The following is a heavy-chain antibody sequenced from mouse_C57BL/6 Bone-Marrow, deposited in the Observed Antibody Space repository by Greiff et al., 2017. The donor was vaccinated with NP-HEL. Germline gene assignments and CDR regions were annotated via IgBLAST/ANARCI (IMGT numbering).Heavy chain of an antibody. CDR2: ISDGGSYT. D-gene: IGHD2-13*01. V-gene: IGHV5-4*03. Sequence: EVKLVESGGGLVKPGGSLKLSCAASGFTFSSYAMSWVRQTPEKRLEWVATISDGGSYTYYPDNVKGRFTISRDNAKNNLYLQMSHLKPEDTAMYYCARGDDSWFAYWGQGTLVTVSA. CDR1: GFTFSSYA. CDR3: ARGDDSWFAY. J-gene: IGHJ3*01.